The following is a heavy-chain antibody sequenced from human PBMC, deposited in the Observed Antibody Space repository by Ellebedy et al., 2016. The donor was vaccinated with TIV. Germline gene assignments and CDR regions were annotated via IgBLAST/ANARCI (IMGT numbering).Heavy chain of an antibody. D-gene: IGHD3-16*01. CDR2: ISGSASVT. V-gene: IGHV3-48*03. Sequence: PGGSLRLSCAVSGFTFSSYEMNWVRQAPGKSLEWVSYISGSASVTAYADSVQGRFTISRDNARTSLYLQMNSLRVDDTAMYYCARSYGARTSGPWGQGTLVTVSS. CDR3: ARSYGARTSGP. CDR1: GFTFSSYE. J-gene: IGHJ5*02.